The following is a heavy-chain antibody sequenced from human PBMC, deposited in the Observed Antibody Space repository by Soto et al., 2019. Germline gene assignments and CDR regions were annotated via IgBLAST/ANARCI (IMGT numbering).Heavy chain of an antibody. J-gene: IGHJ4*02. Sequence: PWGSLRLSCTASGFMFSSYTMNWWRQAPGKGLEWVSSVSFRGDIYYADSLEGRFTISRDDAKNSLYLQMNSLRAEDTAVYYCARGCSSASCYYYWGQGTLVTVSS. D-gene: IGHD2-2*01. CDR2: VSFRGDI. V-gene: IGHV3-21*01. CDR3: ARGCSSASCYYY. CDR1: GFMFSSYT.